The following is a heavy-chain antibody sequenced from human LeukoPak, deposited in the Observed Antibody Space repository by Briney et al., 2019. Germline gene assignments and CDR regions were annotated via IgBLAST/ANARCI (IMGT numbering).Heavy chain of an antibody. Sequence: SEALSLTCTVSGGSISSGSYYWSWIRQPAGKGLEWIGRIYTSGSTNYNPSLKSRVTISVDTSKNQFSLKLSSVTAADTAVYYCARDYGGNKPIDYWGQGTLVTVSS. CDR2: IYTSGST. CDR1: GGSISSGSYY. CDR3: ARDYGGNKPIDY. V-gene: IGHV4-61*02. J-gene: IGHJ4*02. D-gene: IGHD4-23*01.